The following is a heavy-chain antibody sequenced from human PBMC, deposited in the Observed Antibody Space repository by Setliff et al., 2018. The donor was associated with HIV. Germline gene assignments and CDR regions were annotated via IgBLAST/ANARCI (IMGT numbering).Heavy chain of an antibody. Sequence: ASVKVSCKASGDTSTSYYMHWVRRAPGQGLEWMGMISPSGASTKYAQRLQGRVTLTRDTSSSTVYVELSSLRSDDTAVYYCAREAEQGERSSSWYFDYWGQGTLVTVSS. J-gene: IGHJ4*02. CDR2: ISPSGAST. CDR1: GDTSTSYY. CDR3: AREAEQGERSSSWYFDY. D-gene: IGHD6-6*01. V-gene: IGHV1-46*01.